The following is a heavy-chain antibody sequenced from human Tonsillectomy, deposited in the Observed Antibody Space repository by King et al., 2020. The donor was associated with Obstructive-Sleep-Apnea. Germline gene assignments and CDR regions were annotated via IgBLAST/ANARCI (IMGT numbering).Heavy chain of an antibody. CDR3: AKDRHALEWLPKYGMDV. CDR2: IRYDGSNK. D-gene: IGHD3-3*01. V-gene: IGHV3-30*02. J-gene: IGHJ6*02. CDR1: GFTFSSYG. Sequence: VQLVESGGGVVQPGRSLRLSCAASGFTFSSYGMHWVRQAPGKGLEWVAFIRYDGSNKYYADSVKGRFTISRDNSKNTLYLQMNSLRAEDTAVYYCAKDRHALEWLPKYGMDVWGQGTTVTVSS.